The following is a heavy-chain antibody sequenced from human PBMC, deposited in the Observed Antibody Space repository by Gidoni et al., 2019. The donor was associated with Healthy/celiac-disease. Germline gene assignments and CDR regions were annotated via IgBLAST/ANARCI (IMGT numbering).Heavy chain of an antibody. CDR2: VSGISSTI. CDR1: GFTFSSSS. CDR3: ARVYPSGVVVITGFDY. D-gene: IGHD3-22*01. V-gene: IGHV3-48*02. Sequence: EVQLVESVGGLVQPGASLRPSCADTGFTFSSSSMNWVRQAPGKGPEGVSYVSGISSTIYDADTLKGRFTISRDNAKNALYLQMNSLRDEDTAVYYCARVYPSGVVVITGFDYWGQGTLVTVSS. J-gene: IGHJ4*02.